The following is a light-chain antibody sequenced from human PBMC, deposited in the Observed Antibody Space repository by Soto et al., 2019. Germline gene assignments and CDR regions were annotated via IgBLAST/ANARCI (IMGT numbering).Light chain of an antibody. CDR1: QSITIW. CDR3: QHYNSYSWT. J-gene: IGKJ1*01. V-gene: IGKV1-5*01. Sequence: DIQMTQSPSTLSASVGDRVTITCRASQSITIWLAWYQQKPGKAPKLLIFDASSLESGVPSRFSGSGSGTEFTLTISSLQPDDFATYYCQHYNSYSWTFGQGTKVEFK. CDR2: DAS.